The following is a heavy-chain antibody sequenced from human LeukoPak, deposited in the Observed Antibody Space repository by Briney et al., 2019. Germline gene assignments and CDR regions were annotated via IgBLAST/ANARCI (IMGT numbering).Heavy chain of an antibody. D-gene: IGHD3-10*01. J-gene: IGHJ4*02. Sequence: GGSLRLSCAASGFTFSDYYMSWIRQAPGKGLEWVSYISSSGSTIYYADSVKGRFTISRDNAKNSLYLQMNSLRAEDTAVYYCARGWEDYYGSGSYFPFDYWGQGTLVTVSS. CDR3: ARGWEDYYGSGSYFPFDY. CDR1: GFTFSDYY. CDR2: ISSSGSTI. V-gene: IGHV3-11*01.